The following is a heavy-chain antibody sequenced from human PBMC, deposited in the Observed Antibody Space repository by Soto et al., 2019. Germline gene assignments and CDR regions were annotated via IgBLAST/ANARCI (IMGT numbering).Heavy chain of an antibody. CDR3: AGENTAMVTSHYYYYMAV. D-gene: IGHD5-18*01. V-gene: IGHV3-7*01. Sequence: GGSLRLSCAASGFTFSSYWMSWVRQAPGKGLEWVANIKQDGSEKYYVDSVKGRFTISRDNAKNSLYLQMNSLRAEDTAVYYCAGENTAMVTSHYYYYMAVWGKGTTVTVSS. CDR2: IKQDGSEK. J-gene: IGHJ6*03. CDR1: GFTFSSYW.